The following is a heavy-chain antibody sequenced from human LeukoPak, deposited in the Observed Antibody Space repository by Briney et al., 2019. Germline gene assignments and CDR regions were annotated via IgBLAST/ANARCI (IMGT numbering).Heavy chain of an antibody. CDR3: VRVKVYCSSTSCPLGWFDP. CDR1: GGSFSGYY. CDR2: INHSGST. V-gene: IGHV4-34*01. D-gene: IGHD2-2*01. Sequence: SETLSLTCAVYGGSFSGYYWSWIRQPPGKGLEWIGEINHSGSTNYNPSLKGRVTISVDTSKSQFSLKLSSVTAADTAVYYCVRVKVYCSSTSCPLGWFDPWGQGTLVTVSS. J-gene: IGHJ5*02.